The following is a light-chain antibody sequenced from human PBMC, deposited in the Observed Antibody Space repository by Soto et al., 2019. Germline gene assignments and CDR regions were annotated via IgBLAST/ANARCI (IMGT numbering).Light chain of an antibody. CDR3: LQYQSYWT. J-gene: IGKJ1*01. Sequence: DIQMTQSPSTLSASVGDRVSITCRASQSISRQLAWYQQKPGKAPNLLIYQASNLETGVPSRFTGSGSGTEFTLTISSLQPEDLASYHCLQYQSYWTFGQGTKVEVK. CDR1: QSISRQ. V-gene: IGKV1-5*03. CDR2: QAS.